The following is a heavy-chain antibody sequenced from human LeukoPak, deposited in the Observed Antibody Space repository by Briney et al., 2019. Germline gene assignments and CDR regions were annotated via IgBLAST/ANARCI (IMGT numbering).Heavy chain of an antibody. CDR2: INPSGGST. J-gene: IGHJ4*02. D-gene: IGHD6-13*01. CDR3: AREGIRIAAAGTIDY. CDR1: GYTFTSYY. Sequence: ASVKVSCKASGYTFTSYYMHWVRQAPGQGLEWMGIINPSGGSTSYAQKFRGRVTMTRDTSTSTAYMELRSLRSDDTAMYYCAREGIRIAAAGTIDYWGQGTLVTVSS. V-gene: IGHV1-46*01.